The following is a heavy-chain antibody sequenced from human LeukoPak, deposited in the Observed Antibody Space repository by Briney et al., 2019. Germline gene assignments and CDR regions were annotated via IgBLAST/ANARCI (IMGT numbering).Heavy chain of an antibody. D-gene: IGHD1/OR15-1a*01. J-gene: IGHJ4*02. Sequence: GASVKVSCKASGYTFTNYYMQWVRQAPRQGLEWIGIINPRGDGTSYAQKFKGRVTMTRDTSTSTLYIEVSSLRSEDTGVYYCARVENTAWSAYWGQGTLVTVSS. V-gene: IGHV1-46*01. CDR3: ARVENTAWSAY. CDR1: GYTFTNYY. CDR2: INPRGDGT.